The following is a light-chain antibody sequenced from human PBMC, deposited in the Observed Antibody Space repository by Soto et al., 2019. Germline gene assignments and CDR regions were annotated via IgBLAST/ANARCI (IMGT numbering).Light chain of an antibody. CDR1: SNTIGGYNV. CDR3: CSYVGATTYV. CDR2: EGI. Sequence: QSVLTQPASVSVSPGQSITISCTGTSNTIGGYNVVSWYQQHPGTAPKVIIYEGIKRPSGVSNRFSGSISGSTASLTISGLQAEYEADYYCCSYVGATTYVFGTGSKVT. J-gene: IGLJ1*01. V-gene: IGLV2-23*01.